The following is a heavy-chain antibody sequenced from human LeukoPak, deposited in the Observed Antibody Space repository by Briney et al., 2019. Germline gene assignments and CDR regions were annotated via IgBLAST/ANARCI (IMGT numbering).Heavy chain of an antibody. J-gene: IGHJ4*02. CDR3: AKGSDEHCTGITCYPFDY. V-gene: IGHV3-23*01. Sequence: GGSLRLSCAASEFTFDNYAMNWVRQAPGKRQEWVSSITGNGRDTYYADSVKGWFTISRDNSKNTLYLQMNSLRAEDTAVYYCAKGSDEHCTGITCYPFDYWGQGTLVTVSS. CDR1: EFTFDNYA. D-gene: IGHD2-8*02. CDR2: ITGNGRDT.